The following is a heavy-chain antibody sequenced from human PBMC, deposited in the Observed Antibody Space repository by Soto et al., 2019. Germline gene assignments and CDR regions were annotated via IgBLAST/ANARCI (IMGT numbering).Heavy chain of an antibody. V-gene: IGHV3-48*03. D-gene: IGHD5-18*01. CDR3: ASLWGRQLWLPPP. CDR1: GFTFSNYE. Sequence: GGSLRLSCSGSGFTFSNYEMSWVRQAPGKGLEWVSSVSPGGSAVFYADSVKGRFTISRDNAKSSLYLRMNSLRAEDTAVYYCASLWGRQLWLPPPWGQGTLVTVSS. CDR2: VSPGGSAV. J-gene: IGHJ5*02.